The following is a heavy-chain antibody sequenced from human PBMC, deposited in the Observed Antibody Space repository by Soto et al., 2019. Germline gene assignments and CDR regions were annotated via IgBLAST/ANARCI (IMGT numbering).Heavy chain of an antibody. J-gene: IGHJ4*02. CDR3: AGNCYGYSFYDY. D-gene: IGHD2-21*02. CDR2: IYYSGST. Sequence: QVQLQESGPGLVTPSQTLSLTCTVSGGSISSGDYYWSWIRQPPGKGLEWIGYIYYSGSTYYNPSLKSRVTTSVDTSKNQLSLKLSSVTAAGTAGYYCAGNCYGYSFYDYWGQGTLVTASS. V-gene: IGHV4-30-4*01. CDR1: GGSISSGDYY.